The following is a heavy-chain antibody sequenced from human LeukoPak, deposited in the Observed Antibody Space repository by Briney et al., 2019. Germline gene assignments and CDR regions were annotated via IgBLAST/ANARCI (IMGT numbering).Heavy chain of an antibody. CDR1: GFTFSSYS. CDR2: ISSSGNII. CDR3: ARGDTAMVDYYYYMDV. Sequence: PGGSLRLSCAASGFTFSSYSMNWVRQAPGKGLEWVSYISSSGNIIYYADSVKGRFTISRDNAKNSLYLQMNSLRAEDTAVYYCARGDTAMVDYYYYMDVWGKGTTVTISS. D-gene: IGHD5-18*01. V-gene: IGHV3-48*04. J-gene: IGHJ6*03.